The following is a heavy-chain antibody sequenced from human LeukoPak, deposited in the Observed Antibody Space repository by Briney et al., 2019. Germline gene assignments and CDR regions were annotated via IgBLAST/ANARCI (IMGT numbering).Heavy chain of an antibody. CDR2: INSGSTYT. V-gene: IGHV3-21*01. CDR1: GFTFGDYA. Sequence: PGGSLRLSCAASGFTFGDYAMNWVRQAPGKGLEWVSSINSGSTYTYYTESVKGRFTVSRDNAKNSLFLQMNSLRAEDTAIYYCARSLTTLTYEGYWGQGTLVTVSS. D-gene: IGHD1-1*01. CDR3: ARSLTTLTYEGY. J-gene: IGHJ4*02.